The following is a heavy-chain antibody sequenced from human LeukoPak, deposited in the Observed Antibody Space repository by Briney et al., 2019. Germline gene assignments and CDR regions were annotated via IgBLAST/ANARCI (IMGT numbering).Heavy chain of an antibody. CDR2: ISYDGSNK. Sequence: GGSLRLSCAASGFTFSSYAMHWVRQAPGKGLEWVAVISYDGSNKYYADSVKGRFTISRDNSKNTLYLQMNSLRAEDTAVYYCARELYSSPPLIYYYGIDVWGQGTTVTVSS. V-gene: IGHV3-30-3*01. CDR1: GFTFSSYA. CDR3: ARELYSSPPLIYYYGIDV. J-gene: IGHJ6*02. D-gene: IGHD6-13*01.